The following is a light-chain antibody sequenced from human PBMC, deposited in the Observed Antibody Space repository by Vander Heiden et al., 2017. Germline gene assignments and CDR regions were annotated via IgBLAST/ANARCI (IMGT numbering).Light chain of an antibody. CDR2: AAS. V-gene: IGKV1-39*01. CDR3: QQSYSTPLT. CDR1: QSISSY. J-gene: IGKJ4*01. Sequence: DVQMTQSPPSLSASVGDRVTITCRASQSISSYLNWYQQKPGKAPNVLIYAASSLQSGVPSRFTGSGSGTDFTLTISSLQPEDFATYYCQQSYSTPLTFGGGTKVEIK.